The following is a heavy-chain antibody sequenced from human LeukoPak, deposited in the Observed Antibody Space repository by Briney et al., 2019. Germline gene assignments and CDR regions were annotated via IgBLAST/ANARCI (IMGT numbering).Heavy chain of an antibody. CDR3: ARKSNDGAYFDY. CDR1: GGSVSSYY. Sequence: SETLSLTCTVSGGSVSSYYWNWIRQPPGKGLEWIGYIYYSGSINYNPSLKSRVTISGDTSKNQISLKLSSVTAADTAVYYCARKSNDGAYFDYWGQGTLVSVSS. J-gene: IGHJ4*02. D-gene: IGHD1-1*01. V-gene: IGHV4-59*02. CDR2: IYYSGSI.